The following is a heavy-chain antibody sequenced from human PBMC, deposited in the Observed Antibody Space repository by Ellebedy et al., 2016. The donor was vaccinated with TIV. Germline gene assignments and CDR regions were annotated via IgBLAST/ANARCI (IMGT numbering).Heavy chain of an antibody. J-gene: IGHJ4*02. D-gene: IGHD6-13*01. CDR1: GYTFTTYN. CDR3: ARGGAAAGATPDY. V-gene: IGHV1-18*01. CDR2: ISAYNGNT. Sequence: AASVKVSCKTSGYTFTTYNINWVRQAPGQGLEWMGWISAYNGNTNYAQKLQGRVTMTTDTSTSTAYMELRSLRSDDTAVYYCARGGAAAGATPDYWGQGTLVTVSS.